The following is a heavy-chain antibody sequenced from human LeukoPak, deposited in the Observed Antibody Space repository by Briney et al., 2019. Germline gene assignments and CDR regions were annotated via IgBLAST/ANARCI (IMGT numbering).Heavy chain of an antibody. CDR1: GFTFSSYW. Sequence: PGGSLRLSCAASGFTFSSYWVQWVRQAPGKGLVWISRINSDGSSLSYADSVKGRFTISRDNAKNTVYLQMNSLRAEDTAVYYCARERYFDRRAPFDYWGQGTLVTVSS. CDR2: INSDGSSL. V-gene: IGHV3-74*01. J-gene: IGHJ4*02. D-gene: IGHD3-9*01. CDR3: ARERYFDRRAPFDY.